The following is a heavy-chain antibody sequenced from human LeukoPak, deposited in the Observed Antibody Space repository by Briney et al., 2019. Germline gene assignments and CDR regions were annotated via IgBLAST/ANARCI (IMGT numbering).Heavy chain of an antibody. D-gene: IGHD6-19*01. Sequence: GGSLGLSCAASGFTFSSYAMSWVRQAPGKGLEWVSAISGSGGSTYYADSVKGRFTISRDNSKNTLYLQMNSLRAEDTAVYYCAKDTSSGWYVGWFDPWGQGTLVTVSS. V-gene: IGHV3-23*01. J-gene: IGHJ5*02. CDR3: AKDTSSGWYVGWFDP. CDR2: ISGSGGST. CDR1: GFTFSSYA.